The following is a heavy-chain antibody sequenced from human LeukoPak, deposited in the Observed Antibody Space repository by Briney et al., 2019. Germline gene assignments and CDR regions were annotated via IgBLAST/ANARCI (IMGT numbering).Heavy chain of an antibody. Sequence: AGGSLRLSCAASGFTFSSYWMNGVRQAPGKGLGWVASIKYDESDIRYMDSVKGRLTVSRDNGKNSVYLQMDSLRAEDTAVYYCTGLVGWGRFDFWGQGTLVTVSS. CDR3: TGLVGWGRFDF. V-gene: IGHV3-7*01. CDR1: GFTFSSYW. J-gene: IGHJ5*01. CDR2: IKYDESDI. D-gene: IGHD6-6*01.